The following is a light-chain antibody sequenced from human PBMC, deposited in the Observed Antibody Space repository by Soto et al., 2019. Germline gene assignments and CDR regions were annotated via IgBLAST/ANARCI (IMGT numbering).Light chain of an antibody. CDR3: QSYDSSVSKVV. J-gene: IGLJ2*01. CDR2: GNS. CDR1: SSNIGAGYD. V-gene: IGLV1-40*01. Sequence: QSVLTQPPSVSGAPGQRVTISCTGSSSNIGAGYDVHWYQHLPGTAPKLLIYGNSNRPSGVPDRFSGSKSGTSASLAITGLQAEDEADYYCQSYDSSVSKVVFGGGTKLTVL.